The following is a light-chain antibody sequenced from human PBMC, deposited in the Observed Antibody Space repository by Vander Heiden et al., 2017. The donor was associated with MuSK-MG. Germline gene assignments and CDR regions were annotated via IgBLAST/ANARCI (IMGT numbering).Light chain of an antibody. Sequence: QSALTQPASVSGSPGQSITISCTGTSSDVGGYNYVSWYQQHPGKAPKLMIYEVSNRPSGVSNRFSGSKSGNTASLTISGLQAEDEADYYCISYTSISTYVFGTGTKVTGL. J-gene: IGLJ1*01. CDR3: ISYTSISTYV. V-gene: IGLV2-14*01. CDR2: EVS. CDR1: SSDVGGYNY.